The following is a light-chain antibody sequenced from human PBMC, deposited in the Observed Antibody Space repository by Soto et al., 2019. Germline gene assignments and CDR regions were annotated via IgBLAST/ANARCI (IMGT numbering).Light chain of an antibody. Sequence: QSVLTQPPSTSGTPGQRATISCSGSSSNIGGNTVNWYQHSPGKAPRLLIYEVNNRPSGVSRRFSGSKAGNTASLTISGLLDDDEADYFCASFRSGTILVFGSGTKVTVL. CDR1: SSNIGGNT. J-gene: IGLJ1*01. CDR2: EVN. V-gene: IGLV1-44*01. CDR3: ASFRSGTILV.